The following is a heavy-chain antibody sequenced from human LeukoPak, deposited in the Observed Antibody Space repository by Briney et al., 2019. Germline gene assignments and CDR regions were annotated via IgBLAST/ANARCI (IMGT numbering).Heavy chain of an antibody. CDR1: GYSFSSNW. D-gene: IGHD6-19*01. CDR3: ARLYTSGWYPPGYYYHYYMDV. J-gene: IGHJ6*03. Sequence: GESLKISCKGSGYSFSSNWIGWVRQMPGVGLEWMGIIYPGDSDTRYSPSFQGQVTISADKSISTAYLQWSSLKASDTAIYYCARLYTSGWYPPGYYYHYYMDVWGKGTTVTISS. CDR2: IYPGDSDT. V-gene: IGHV5-51*01.